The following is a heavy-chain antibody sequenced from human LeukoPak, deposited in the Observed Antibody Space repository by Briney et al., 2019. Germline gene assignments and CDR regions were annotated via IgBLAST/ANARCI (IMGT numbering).Heavy chain of an antibody. J-gene: IGHJ5*01. D-gene: IGHD2-8*02. CDR3: ARSVGWGNPLFDF. Sequence: GGSLRVSCAASGFTFDNYGLNWVRQAPGKGLEWVSSINSRGTYIYYSDSVKGRFTISRDNAQNSLSLQMNSLRAGDTAIYYCARSVGWGNPLFDFWGQGTLVTVPS. CDR2: INSRGTYI. V-gene: IGHV3-21*01. CDR1: GFTFDNYG.